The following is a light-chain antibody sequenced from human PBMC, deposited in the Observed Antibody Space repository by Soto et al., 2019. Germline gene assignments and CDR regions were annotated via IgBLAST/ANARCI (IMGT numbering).Light chain of an antibody. J-gene: IGLJ2*01. V-gene: IGLV1-44*01. CDR1: SSNIGSNT. Sequence: QSLLTQPPSASGTPGHRVTISCSGGSSNIGSNTVNWYQHLPGAAPKLLIYGNDQRPSGVPDRFSGSKSGTSVFLAISGLQSEDEADYYCTAWDDSLRAVLFGGGTQLTVL. CDR2: GND. CDR3: TAWDDSLRAVL.